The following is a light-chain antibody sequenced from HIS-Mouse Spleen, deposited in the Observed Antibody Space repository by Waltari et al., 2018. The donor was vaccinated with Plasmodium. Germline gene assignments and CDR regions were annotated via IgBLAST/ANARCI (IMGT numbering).Light chain of an antibody. V-gene: IGLV2-8*01. CDR2: GVS. J-gene: IGLJ2*01. CDR3: SSYAGSNNLV. Sequence: QSALTQPPSASGSPGQSVTISCTGTSSDVGGYNYVSWYQQHPGKAPNLMIYGVSKRPSGVPDRFSGSKSGNTASLPVSGLQAEDEADYYCSSYAGSNNLVFGGGTKLTVL. CDR1: SSDVGGYNY.